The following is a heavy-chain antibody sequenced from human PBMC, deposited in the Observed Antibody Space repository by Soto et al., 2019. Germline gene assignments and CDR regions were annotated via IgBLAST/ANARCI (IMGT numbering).Heavy chain of an antibody. D-gene: IGHD1-20*01. J-gene: IGHJ3*01. CDR2: IHSTGNT. V-gene: IGHV4-59*08. CDR3: ARHTTNKWNDILDAFDV. CDR1: GDSSNKLY. Sequence: QVQLQETGPGLVKPAETLSLTCSVSGDSSNKLYWSWIRQAPGKGLEWIGYIHSTGNTKYSPSLTSRVTLSIDTPKNQLTLNLSSVTAADTAVYFCARHTTNKWNDILDAFDVWGQGTMVTVSS.